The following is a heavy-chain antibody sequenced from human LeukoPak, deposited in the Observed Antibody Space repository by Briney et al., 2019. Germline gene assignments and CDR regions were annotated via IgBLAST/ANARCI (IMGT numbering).Heavy chain of an antibody. CDR1: GYSIRSDYY. J-gene: IGHJ4*02. CDR3: ANGQSGGNPDSKFDY. CDR2: IYHSGST. D-gene: IGHD2-15*01. V-gene: IGHV4-38-2*02. Sequence: SETLSLTCTVSGYSIRSDYYWGWIRQPPGKGLEWIGSIYHSGSTYYNPSLKSGVTISEDTSKNQFSLKLSSVTAADTAVYYCANGQSGGNPDSKFDYWGQGTLVTVSS.